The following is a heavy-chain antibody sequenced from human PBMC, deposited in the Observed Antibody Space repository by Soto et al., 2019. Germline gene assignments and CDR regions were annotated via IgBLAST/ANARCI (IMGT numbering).Heavy chain of an antibody. CDR2: ISSSSSYI. CDR1: GFTFSSYS. J-gene: IGHJ6*03. CDR3: ARYGDYVYGNYYYYMDV. D-gene: IGHD4-17*01. Sequence: GGSLRLSCAASGFTFSSYSMNWVRQAPGKGLEWVSSISSSSSYIYYADSVKGRFTISRDNAKNSLYLQMNSLRAEDTAVYYCARYGDYVYGNYYYYMDVWGKGTTVTVSS. V-gene: IGHV3-21*01.